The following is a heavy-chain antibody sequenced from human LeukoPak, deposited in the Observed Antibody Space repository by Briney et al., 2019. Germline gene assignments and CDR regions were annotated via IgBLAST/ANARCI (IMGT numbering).Heavy chain of an antibody. J-gene: IGHJ4*02. CDR2: IKKDGSEK. CDR1: GFTFSSYW. CDR3: ARDLPALITMVRGVILSYFDY. D-gene: IGHD3-10*01. Sequence: GGSLRLSCAASGFTFSSYWMSWVRQAPGKGLEWVANIKKDGSEKYYVDSVKGRFTISRDNAKHSLYLQMNSLRAEDTAVYYCARDLPALITMVRGVILSYFDYWGQGTLVTVSS. V-gene: IGHV3-7*01.